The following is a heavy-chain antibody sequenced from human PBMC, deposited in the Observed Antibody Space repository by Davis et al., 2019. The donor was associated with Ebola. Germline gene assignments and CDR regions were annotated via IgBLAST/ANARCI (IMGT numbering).Heavy chain of an antibody. D-gene: IGHD2-21*02. CDR3: AKEMEVTKPYDH. V-gene: IGHV3-23*01. J-gene: IGHJ5*02. Sequence: GESLKISCAASGFTFNKYGISWVRQALGKGLEWVAAVSRKGGSYYADSVKGRFTVYRDTAKDTLFLQMDSLRGEDTAVYYCAKEMEVTKPYDHWGQGTLVSVSS. CDR1: GFTFNKYG. CDR2: VSRKGGS.